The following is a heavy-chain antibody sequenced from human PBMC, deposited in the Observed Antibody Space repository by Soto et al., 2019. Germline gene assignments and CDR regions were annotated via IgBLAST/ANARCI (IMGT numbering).Heavy chain of an antibody. CDR1: GGPISSSAYY. CDR3: VRLSNSGHYYYLDS. Sequence: SETLSLTCSVSGGPISSSAYYWGWVRQPPGKGLEWVGNIFYSWSTYYNPSLKSRVTISVDTSKMQFSLKLSFVTAADTAVFYRVRLSNSGHYYYLDSWAQGMLLTVSA. D-gene: IGHD3-22*01. CDR2: IFYSWST. V-gene: IGHV4-39*01. J-gene: IGHJ4*02.